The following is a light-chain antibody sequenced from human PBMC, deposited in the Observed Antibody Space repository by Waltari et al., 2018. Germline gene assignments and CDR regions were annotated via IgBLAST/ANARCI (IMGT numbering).Light chain of an antibody. V-gene: IGKV3-11*01. CDR3: QQRNKWPLT. Sequence: DIVLTQSPATLSLSHGEGATLCCRASQSVTNFLTWYQQKPGQTPRLLIYDVSNSATDIPARFSGSGFATDFTLTISDVEPEDIAVYYCQQRNKWPLTFGGGTKVEIK. J-gene: IGKJ4*01. CDR2: DVS. CDR1: QSVTNF.